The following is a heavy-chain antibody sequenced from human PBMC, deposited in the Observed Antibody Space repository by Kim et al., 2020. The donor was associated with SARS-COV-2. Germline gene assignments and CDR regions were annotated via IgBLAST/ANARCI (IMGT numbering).Heavy chain of an antibody. D-gene: IGHD6-13*01. Sequence: GRFTIARDNAKNSLYLQRNSLRAEDTAVYYCAKGLPPIAAAAPARYGMDVWGQGTTVTVSS. CDR3: AKGLPPIAAAAPARYGMDV. V-gene: IGHV3-9*01. J-gene: IGHJ6*02.